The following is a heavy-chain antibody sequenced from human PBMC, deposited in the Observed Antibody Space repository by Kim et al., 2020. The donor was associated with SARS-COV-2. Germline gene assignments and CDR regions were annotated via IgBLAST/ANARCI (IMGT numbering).Heavy chain of an antibody. CDR3: ARDTYYGSGDRYGYFDL. J-gene: IGHJ2*01. V-gene: IGHV3-23*01. CDR2: ISGTGYTT. D-gene: IGHD3-10*01. CDR1: GFTFSSYA. Sequence: GGSLRLSCAASGFTFSSYAMSWVRQAPGKGPEWVSVISGTGYTTYYADSVRGRSTISRDNYESTLSLQMDSLRAADTAVYYCARDTYYGSGDRYGYFDLWGRGTLVTVSS.